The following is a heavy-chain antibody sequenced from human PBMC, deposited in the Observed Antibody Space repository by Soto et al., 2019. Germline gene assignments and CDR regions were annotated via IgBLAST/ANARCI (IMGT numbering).Heavy chain of an antibody. V-gene: IGHV3-48*02. D-gene: IGHD1-26*01. Sequence: GSLRLSCAASGFTFSSYSMNWVRQAPGKGLEWVSYISSSSSTMYYADSVKGRFTISRDNAKNSLFLHMNSLRDEDTAVYYCARDSTAADSGSYSGDYWGQGTLVTVSS. J-gene: IGHJ4*02. CDR2: ISSSSSTM. CDR1: GFTFSSYS. CDR3: ARDSTAADSGSYSGDY.